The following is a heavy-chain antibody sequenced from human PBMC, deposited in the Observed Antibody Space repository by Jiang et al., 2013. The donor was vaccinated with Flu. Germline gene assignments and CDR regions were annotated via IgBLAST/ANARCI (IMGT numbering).Heavy chain of an antibody. D-gene: IGHD2-2*01. Sequence: VQLLESGGGVVQPGGSLRLSCAASGLTFSSFAMSWVRQAPGKGLEWVSVISGSGGSTYYADSVKGRFTISRDNSKNTLYLQMNSLRAEDTAIFYCAKDTIYCTSTNCAGAFDIWGQGTMVTVSS. CDR2: ISGSGGST. V-gene: IGHV3-23*01. CDR1: GLTFSSFA. J-gene: IGHJ3*02. CDR3: AKDTIYCTSTNCAGAFDI.